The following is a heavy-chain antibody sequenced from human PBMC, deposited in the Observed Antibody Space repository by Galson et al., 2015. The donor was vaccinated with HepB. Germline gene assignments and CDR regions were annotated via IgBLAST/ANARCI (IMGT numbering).Heavy chain of an antibody. D-gene: IGHD2-15*01. Sequence: PALVKPTQTLTLTCTFSGFSLSTSGVGVGWIRQPPGKALEWLALIYWNDDQRYSPSLKNRLTITKDTSKNQVVLTMTNMDPADTATYYCALRAVTPGPFDSWGQGTLVTVSS. V-gene: IGHV2-5*01. CDR3: ALRAVTPGPFDS. CDR2: IYWNDDQ. CDR1: GFSLSTSGVG. J-gene: IGHJ4*02.